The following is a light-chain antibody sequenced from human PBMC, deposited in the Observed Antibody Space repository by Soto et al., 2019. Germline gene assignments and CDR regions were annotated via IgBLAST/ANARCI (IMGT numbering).Light chain of an antibody. CDR2: EVS. V-gene: IGLV2-14*01. CDR1: SSDVGGYNY. Sequence: QAVSVSGSPGQSITISCTGTSSDVGGYNYVSWYQQHPGKAPKLMIYEVSNRPSGVSNRFSGSKSGNTASLTISGLLAEDEADYYCSSYTSSSTLVFGTGTKLTVL. CDR3: SSYTSSSTLV. J-gene: IGLJ1*01.